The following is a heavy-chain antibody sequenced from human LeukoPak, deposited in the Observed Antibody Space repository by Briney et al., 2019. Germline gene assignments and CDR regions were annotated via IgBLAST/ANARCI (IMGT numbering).Heavy chain of an antibody. Sequence: ASVKVSCKASGYTFTGYYMHWVRQAPGQGLVWMGWINPNSGGTNYAQKFQGWVTMTRDTSISTAYMELSRLRSDDTAVYYCARVSHQWLVGFDYWGQGTLVTVSS. J-gene: IGHJ4*02. V-gene: IGHV1-2*04. D-gene: IGHD6-19*01. CDR1: GYTFTGYY. CDR2: INPNSGGT. CDR3: ARVSHQWLVGFDY.